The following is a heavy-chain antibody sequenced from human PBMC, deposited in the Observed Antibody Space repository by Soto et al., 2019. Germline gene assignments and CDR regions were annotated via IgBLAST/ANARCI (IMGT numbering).Heavy chain of an antibody. CDR3: ARRHLAVAVSPWFDP. V-gene: IGHV2-26*01. Sequence: QVTLKESGPVLVKPKETLTLRCTVSGLSITDSEMGVSWIRQPPGQPLEWLAHIDSSGEKSYRTFLKSRLAISKDTSKSQIVLTMTNMDPADTATYYCARRHLAVAVSPWFDPWGQGIPVIVSS. D-gene: IGHD6-19*01. CDR1: GLSITDSEMG. J-gene: IGHJ5*02. CDR2: IDSSGEK.